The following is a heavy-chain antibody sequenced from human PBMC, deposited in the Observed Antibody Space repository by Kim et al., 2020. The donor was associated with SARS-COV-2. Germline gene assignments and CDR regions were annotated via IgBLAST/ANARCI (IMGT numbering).Heavy chain of an antibody. CDR2: IKSKTDGGTT. Sequence: GGFLRLSCAASGFTFSNAWMSWVRQAPGKGLEWVGRIKSKTDGGTTDYAAPVKGRFTISRDDSKNTLYLQMNSLKTEDTAVYYCITVLYFDWPFDRDAFDIWGQGTMVTVSS. V-gene: IGHV3-15*01. J-gene: IGHJ3*02. CDR3: ITVLYFDWPFDRDAFDI. D-gene: IGHD3-9*01. CDR1: GFTFSNAW.